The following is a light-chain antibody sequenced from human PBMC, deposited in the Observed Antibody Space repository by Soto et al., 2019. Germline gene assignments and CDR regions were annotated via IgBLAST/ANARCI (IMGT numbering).Light chain of an antibody. Sequence: EIAMTQSPATLSVTPGDRVTLSCRASQSVRSNSAWYQQKPGQAPRLLLYGASIRATGIPARFSGSGYGTEFTLSISSLQSEDFAVYYCQQYNNWPLTFGGGTKVDIK. CDR2: GAS. V-gene: IGKV3-15*01. CDR3: QQYNNWPLT. J-gene: IGKJ4*01. CDR1: QSVRSN.